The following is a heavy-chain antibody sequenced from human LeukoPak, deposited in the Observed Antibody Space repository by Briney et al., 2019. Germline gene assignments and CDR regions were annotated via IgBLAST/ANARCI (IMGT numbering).Heavy chain of an antibody. CDR3: ARGGGGSYPDY. D-gene: IGHD3-16*02. J-gene: IGHJ4*02. CDR2: INYSGST. CDR1: GGSISSSTDY. V-gene: IGHV4-39*07. Sequence: SETLSLTCTVSGGSISSSTDYWGWIRQPPGKGLEWIGEINYSGSTNYNPSLKSRVTISVDTSKNQFSLKLSSVTAADTAVYYCARGGGGSYPDYWGQGTLVTVSS.